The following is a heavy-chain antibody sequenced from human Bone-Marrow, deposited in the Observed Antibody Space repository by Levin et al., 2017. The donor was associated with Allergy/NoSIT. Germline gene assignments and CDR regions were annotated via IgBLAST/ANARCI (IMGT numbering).Heavy chain of an antibody. CDR1: GFTFSSYG. CDR3: ANEAYSSGWDETQLDY. V-gene: IGHV3-30*18. D-gene: IGHD6-19*01. CDR2: ISYDGSNK. Sequence: SGESLKISCAASGFTFSSYGMHWVRQAPGKGLEWVAVISYDGSNKYYADSVKGRFTISRDNSKNTLYLQMNSLRAEDTAVYYCANEAYSSGWDETQLDYWGQGTLVTVSS. J-gene: IGHJ4*02.